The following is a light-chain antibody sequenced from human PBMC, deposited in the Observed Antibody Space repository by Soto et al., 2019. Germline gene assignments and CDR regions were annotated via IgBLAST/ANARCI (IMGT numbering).Light chain of an antibody. V-gene: IGKV1-39*01. CDR2: GAS. Sequence: DVRMTQSPSSLSASVGDTITITYRASRTINTYLNWFQQKPGEPPRLLIYGASTLHDGVPSRFSGSGSRADFTLTISGLQPEDFASYHCQQTYSDISFGGGTKVDIK. CDR3: QQTYSDIS. CDR1: RTINTY. J-gene: IGKJ4*01.